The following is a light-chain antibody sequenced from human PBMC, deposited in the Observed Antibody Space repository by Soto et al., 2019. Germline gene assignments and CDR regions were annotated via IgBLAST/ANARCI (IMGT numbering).Light chain of an antibody. V-gene: IGLV2-14*01. J-gene: IGLJ3*02. Sequence: QSALTQPASVSGSPGQSITISCTGTSSDVGGYNYVSWYQQHPGKAPKLMIYEVSNRPSGVSNRVSGSKSGNTASLTISGRQAEDEADYYCSSYTSSSTVFGGGTKLTVL. CDR3: SSYTSSSTV. CDR2: EVS. CDR1: SSDVGGYNY.